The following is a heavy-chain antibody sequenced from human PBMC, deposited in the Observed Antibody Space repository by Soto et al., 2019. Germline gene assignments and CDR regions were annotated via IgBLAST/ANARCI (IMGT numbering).Heavy chain of an antibody. J-gene: IGHJ4*02. CDR3: AGGWQSTFTTGLDY. Sequence: ASVKVSCKASGYTFTSYGISWVRQAPGQGLEWMGWISAYNGNTNYAQKFQTRVTMTTDTSTSTAYMELRSLRSDDTAVYYCAGGWQSTFTTGLDYWGQGTLVTVSS. D-gene: IGHD1-1*01. CDR1: GYTFTSYG. V-gene: IGHV1-18*04. CDR2: ISAYNGNT.